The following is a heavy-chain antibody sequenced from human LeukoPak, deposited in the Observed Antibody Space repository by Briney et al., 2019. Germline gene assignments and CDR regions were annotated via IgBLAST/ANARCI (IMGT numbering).Heavy chain of an antibody. CDR3: ARHTSGTMYSY. CDR1: GGSIRSDTSY. D-gene: IGHD1-7*01. J-gene: IGHJ4*02. CDR2: ISNGGST. Sequence: SGTLSLTCTVFGGSIRSDTSYWVWIRQPPGKGLEWIGTISNGGSTFYNPSLKSRVTISVDTSKNQLSLKLNSVTATDTSVYYCARHTSGTMYSYWGQGSLVTVSS. V-gene: IGHV4-39*01.